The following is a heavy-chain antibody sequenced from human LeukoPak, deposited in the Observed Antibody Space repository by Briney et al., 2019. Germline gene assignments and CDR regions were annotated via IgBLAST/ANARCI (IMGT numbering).Heavy chain of an antibody. J-gene: IGHJ4*02. CDR1: GDSISSGSYY. V-gene: IGHV4-61*02. Sequence: SETLSLTCSVSGDSISSGSYYWSLIRQPAGKGLEWIGRIYTSGRTNYNPSLKSRLTISVDTSKNQFSLKLSSVTAADTAVYYCATTQWELHRGFDYWGQGNLVTVSS. D-gene: IGHD1-26*01. CDR2: IYTSGRT. CDR3: ATTQWELHRGFDY.